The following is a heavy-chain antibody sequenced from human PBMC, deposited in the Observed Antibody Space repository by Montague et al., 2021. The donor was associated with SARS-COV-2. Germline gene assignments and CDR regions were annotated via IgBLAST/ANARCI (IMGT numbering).Heavy chain of an antibody. D-gene: IGHD5-12*01. J-gene: IGHJ4*02. CDR3: VRGATITFDY. CDR1: GDSLTYFY. V-gene: IGHV4-59*01. Sequence: SETLSLTCTVSGDSLTYFYWSWIRQSPGKGLEWIGNIFYRGTTNYNPSLKSRVTISVDTPRNQFSLNLTSVTAADTAVYYCVRGATITFDYWGQGTLVTVSS. CDR2: IFYRGTT.